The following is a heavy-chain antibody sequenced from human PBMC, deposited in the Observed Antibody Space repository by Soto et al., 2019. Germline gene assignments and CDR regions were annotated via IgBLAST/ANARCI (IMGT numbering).Heavy chain of an antibody. J-gene: IGHJ4*02. CDR1: GFSLSNARMG. V-gene: IGHV2-26*01. Sequence: ESGPTLVNPTETLTLICTVSGFSLSNARMGVSWIRQPPGKALEWLAHIFSNDEKSYSTSLKSRLTISKDTSKSQVVLTMTNMDPVDTATYYCARFGYYYDSSGYYYFDYWGQGTLVTVSS. CDR2: IFSNDEK. D-gene: IGHD3-22*01. CDR3: ARFGYYYDSSGYYYFDY.